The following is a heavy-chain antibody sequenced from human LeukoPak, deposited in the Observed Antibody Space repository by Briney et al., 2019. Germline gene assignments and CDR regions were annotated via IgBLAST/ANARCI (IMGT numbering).Heavy chain of an antibody. CDR3: AKHGDSGNEGLGN. Sequence: AASLKLSCKASGVNYMHWERQAPGQGLEWMGLINSKVGGTTYAQRLPGRVTMARETTISTAYMELSRLRADDTDVNYCAKHGDSGNEGLGNWGQGTLVTVSS. V-gene: IGHV1-2*02. CDR1: GVNY. CDR2: INSKVGGT. D-gene: IGHD5-12*01. J-gene: IGHJ4*02.